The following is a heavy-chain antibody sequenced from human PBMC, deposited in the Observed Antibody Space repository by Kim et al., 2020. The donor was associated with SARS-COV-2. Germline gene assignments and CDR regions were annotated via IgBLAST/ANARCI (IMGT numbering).Heavy chain of an antibody. J-gene: IGHJ3*02. CDR2: IYHSGST. Sequence: SETLSLTCAVSGGSISSSNWWSWVRQPPGKGLEWIGEIYHSGSTNYNPSLKSRVTISVDKSKNQFPLKLSSVTAADTAVYYCARDEYDSSGYYLQKNAFDIWGQGTMVTVSS. CDR1: GGSISSSNW. CDR3: ARDEYDSSGYYLQKNAFDI. V-gene: IGHV4-4*02. D-gene: IGHD3-22*01.